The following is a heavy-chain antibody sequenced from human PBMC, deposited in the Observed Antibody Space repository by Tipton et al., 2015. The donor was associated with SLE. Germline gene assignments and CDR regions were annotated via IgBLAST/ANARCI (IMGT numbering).Heavy chain of an antibody. D-gene: IGHD2-2*01. CDR3: ASQSTDCSSTSCYRRSGDY. Sequence: TLSLTCAVYGGSFSGYYWSWIRQPPGKRLEWIGEINHSGSTNYNPSLKSRVTISVDTSKNQFSLKLSSVTAADTAVYYCASQSTDCSSTSCYRRSGDYWGQGTLVTVSS. J-gene: IGHJ4*02. CDR2: INHSGST. V-gene: IGHV4-34*01. CDR1: GGSFSGYY.